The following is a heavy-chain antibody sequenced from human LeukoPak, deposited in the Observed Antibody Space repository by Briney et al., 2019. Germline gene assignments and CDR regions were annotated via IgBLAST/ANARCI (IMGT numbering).Heavy chain of an antibody. J-gene: IGHJ6*03. V-gene: IGHV4-4*07. Sequence: PSETLSLTCTVSGGSISSYYWSWIRQPAGKGLEWIGRIYTSGSTNYNPSLKSRATMSVDTSKNQFSLKLSSVTAADTAVYYCARGNVGYCSSTSCLDYYYYYMDVWGKGTTVTVSS. CDR1: GGSISSYY. CDR3: ARGNVGYCSSTSCLDYYYYYMDV. D-gene: IGHD2-2*01. CDR2: IYTSGST.